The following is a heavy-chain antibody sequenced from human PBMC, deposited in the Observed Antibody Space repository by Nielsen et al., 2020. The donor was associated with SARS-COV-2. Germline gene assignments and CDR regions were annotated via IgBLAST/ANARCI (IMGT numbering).Heavy chain of an antibody. CDR3: ARVRPTDKYCSSTSCSSYFDY. D-gene: IGHD2-2*01. CDR2: IYYSGST. J-gene: IGHJ4*02. V-gene: IGHV4-30-4*01. CDR1: GGSISSGDYY. Sequence: SETLSLTCTVSGGSISSGDYYWSWIRQPPGKGLEWIGYIYYSGSTYYNPSLKSRVTISVDTSKNQFSLKLSSVTAADTAVYYCARVRPTDKYCSSTSCSSYFDYWGQGTLVTVSS.